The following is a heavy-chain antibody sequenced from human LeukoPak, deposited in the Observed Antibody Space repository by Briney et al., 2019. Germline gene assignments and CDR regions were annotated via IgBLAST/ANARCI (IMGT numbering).Heavy chain of an antibody. CDR3: TRDQTPYY. Sequence: GGSLRLSCTASGFTFGDYAMTWVRQAPGKGLEWVGFIASETYGGTAEYTASVKGRFTISRDDSKSIAYLQMNSLKTEDTAVYYCTRDQTPYYWGQGTLVTVSS. CDR2: IASETYGGTA. J-gene: IGHJ4*02. V-gene: IGHV3-49*04. CDR1: GFTFGDYA.